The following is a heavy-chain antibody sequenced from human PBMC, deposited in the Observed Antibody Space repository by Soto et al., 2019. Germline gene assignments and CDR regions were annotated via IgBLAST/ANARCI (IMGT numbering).Heavy chain of an antibody. J-gene: IGHJ5*02. CDR3: ARGYNWNYVLGNWFDP. CDR1: GGSISSGGYY. V-gene: IGHV4-31*03. D-gene: IGHD1-7*01. Sequence: PSETLSLTCTVSGGSISSGGYYWSWIRQHPGKGLEWIGYIYYSGSTYYNPSLKSRVTISVDTSKNQFSLKLSSVTAADTAVYYCARGYNWNYVLGNWFDPWGQGTLVTVS. CDR2: IYYSGST.